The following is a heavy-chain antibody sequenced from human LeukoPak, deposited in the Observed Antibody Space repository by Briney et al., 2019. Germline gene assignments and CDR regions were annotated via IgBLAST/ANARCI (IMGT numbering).Heavy chain of an antibody. J-gene: IGHJ4*02. CDR3: AILHPYYDGNGYWVQ. V-gene: IGHV3-23*01. D-gene: IGHD3-22*01. Sequence: GGSLRLSCAASGFTFGSYAMSWVRQAPGKGLEWVSGINTNGGSTAYADSVKGRFTISRDNPRNTLYMQMNSLRAEDTALYYCAILHPYYDGNGYWVQWGQGTMVTVSS. CDR1: GFTFGSYA. CDR2: INTNGGST.